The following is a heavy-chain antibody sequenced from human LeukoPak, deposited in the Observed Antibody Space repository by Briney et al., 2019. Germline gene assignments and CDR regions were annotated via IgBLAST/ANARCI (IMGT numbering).Heavy chain of an antibody. Sequence: SQTLSLTCTVSGGSFSSSSYYWSWIRQPAGKGLEWIGRMYSRVTISLDTSKNQFSLKLNSVTAADTAVYYCASGDFDCWGQGTLVTVSS. CDR3: ASGDFDC. CDR2: MY. V-gene: IGHV4-61*02. CDR1: GGSFSSSSYY. J-gene: IGHJ4*02.